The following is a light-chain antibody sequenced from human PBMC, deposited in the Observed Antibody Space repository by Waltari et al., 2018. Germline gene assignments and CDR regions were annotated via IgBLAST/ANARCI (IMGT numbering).Light chain of an antibody. V-gene: IGKV4-1*01. CDR3: QQYYSSPLT. CDR1: QSVLFSFNNKHC. Sequence: IVMTQSPDSLAVSLGERAPINCKSSQSVLFSFNNKHCLACYQQKPGQPPQLLISWASSRESGVPDRFSGSGSGTDFTLTISSLQAEDVAVYYCQQYYSSPLTFGGGTKVEIK. CDR2: WAS. J-gene: IGKJ4*01.